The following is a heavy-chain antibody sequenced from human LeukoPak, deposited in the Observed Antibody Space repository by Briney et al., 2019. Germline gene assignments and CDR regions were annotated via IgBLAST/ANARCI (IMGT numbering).Heavy chain of an antibody. CDR2: IYHSGST. CDR1: GGSISSGGYS. J-gene: IGHJ6*02. Sequence: SETLSLTCAVSGGSISSGGYSWSWIRQPPGKGLEWIGYIYHSGSTYYNPSLKSRVTISVDRSKNQFSLKLSSVTAADTAVYYCASSVGTYYYYGMDVWGQGTTVTVSS. D-gene: IGHD3-10*01. CDR3: ASSVGTYYYYGMDV. V-gene: IGHV4-30-2*01.